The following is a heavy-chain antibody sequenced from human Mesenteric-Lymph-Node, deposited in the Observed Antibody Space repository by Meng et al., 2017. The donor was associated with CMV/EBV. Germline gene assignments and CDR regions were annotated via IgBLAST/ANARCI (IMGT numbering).Heavy chain of an antibody. CDR1: GFTFGSYW. J-gene: IGHJ6*02. CDR2: IKQDA. V-gene: IGHV3-30*02. Sequence: GESLKISCAASGFTFGSYWMSWVRQAPGKGLEWVANIKQDADSVKGRFTISRDNSKNTLYLQMNSLRAEDTAVYYCAKANLHGYCSSTSCHYGMDVWGQGTTVTVSS. CDR3: AKANLHGYCSSTSCHYGMDV. D-gene: IGHD2-2*01.